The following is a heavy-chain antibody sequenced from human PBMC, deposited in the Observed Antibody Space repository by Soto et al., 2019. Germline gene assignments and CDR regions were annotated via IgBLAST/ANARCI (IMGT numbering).Heavy chain of an antibody. D-gene: IGHD4-17*01. CDR3: ARESDFRDYHLFPFYGIDV. CDR2: INPNTGAT. V-gene: IGHV1-2*06. J-gene: IGHJ6*02. CDR1: GYILTYYY. Sequence: XSVKVSLEASGYILTYYYIPGVRQAAGRGLEWMGRINPNTGATDFAQRFQGRVTMTRDTSISTAYMDLSSLTSDDTAVYYCARESDFRDYHLFPFYGIDVWGQGPTVTVSS.